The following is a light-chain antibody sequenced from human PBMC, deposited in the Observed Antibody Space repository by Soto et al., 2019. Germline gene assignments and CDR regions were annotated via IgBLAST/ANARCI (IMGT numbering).Light chain of an antibody. V-gene: IGKV3-15*01. CDR3: QQYNNWPRT. CDR1: QSVSSN. Sequence: EIVMTQSPATLSVSPGERATLSCRASQSVSSNLAWYQQKPGQAPRLLIYGASTRATGIPARFSGSRSGTEFTLTISSLQSEDFAVYYCQQYNNWPRTFGQGTKVELK. J-gene: IGKJ1*01. CDR2: GAS.